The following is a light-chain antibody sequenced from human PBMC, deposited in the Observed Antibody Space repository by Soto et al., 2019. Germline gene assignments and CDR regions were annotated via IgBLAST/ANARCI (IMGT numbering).Light chain of an antibody. V-gene: IGKV3-11*01. Sequence: EIVLTQSPATLSLSPGERATLSCRASQSVSSYLAWYQQKPGQAPRLLIYDASNRATGIPGRISGSGSGTDFTLTISSPEPEDSAVYYCQQRSNWPWTFGQGTKVEIK. CDR2: DAS. CDR1: QSVSSY. CDR3: QQRSNWPWT. J-gene: IGKJ1*01.